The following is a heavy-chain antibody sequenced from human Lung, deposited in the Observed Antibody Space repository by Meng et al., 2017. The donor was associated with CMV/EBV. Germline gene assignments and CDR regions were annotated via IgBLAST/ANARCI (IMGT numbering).Heavy chain of an antibody. J-gene: IGHJ4*02. D-gene: IGHD6-6*01. CDR1: GFPFDDYG. CDR2: INWNGGST. V-gene: IGHV3-20*04. CDR3: ARETYSSSSGAYFDY. Sequence: GESLKIPRAASGFPFDDYGMSWVRQAPGEGLEWVSGINWNGGSTGYAESVKGRFTISRDNAKNSLYLQMNSLRAEDTGLYYCARETYSSSSGAYFDYWGRGTLVTVSS.